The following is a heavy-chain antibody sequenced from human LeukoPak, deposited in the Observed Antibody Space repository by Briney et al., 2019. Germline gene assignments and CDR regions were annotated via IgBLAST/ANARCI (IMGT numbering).Heavy chain of an antibody. CDR2: ISAYDGNT. CDR1: GYTFISYG. J-gene: IGHJ5*02. CDR3: AREGCSNYAGWFDP. Sequence: EASVKVSCKASGYTFISYGITWVRQAPGQGLEWMGWISAYDGNTNFAQKFQGRISMTTDTSTGTAYMELRSLRSDDTAVYYCAREGCSNYAGWFDPWGQGTLVTVSS. V-gene: IGHV1-18*01. D-gene: IGHD4-11*01.